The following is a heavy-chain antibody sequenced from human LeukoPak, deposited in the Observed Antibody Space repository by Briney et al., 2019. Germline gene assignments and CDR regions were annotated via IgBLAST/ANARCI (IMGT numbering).Heavy chain of an antibody. J-gene: IGHJ5*02. CDR1: GYTFTSYY. Sequence: ASVKVSCKASGYTFTSYYVHWVRQAPGQGLEWMGWINPNSGGTNYAQKFQGRVTMTRDTSISTAYMELSRLRSDDTAVYYCARLVAGTYNWFDPWGQGTLVTVSS. CDR3: ARLVAGTYNWFDP. D-gene: IGHD6-19*01. V-gene: IGHV1-2*02. CDR2: INPNSGGT.